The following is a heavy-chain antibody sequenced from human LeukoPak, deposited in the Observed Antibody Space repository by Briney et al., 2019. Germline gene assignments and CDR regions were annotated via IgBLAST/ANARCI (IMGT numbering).Heavy chain of an antibody. CDR2: ISYDGSNK. V-gene: IGHV3-30-3*01. CDR3: ARATTSGTSGGYFDY. J-gene: IGHJ4*02. D-gene: IGHD1-7*01. CDR1: GFTFSSYA. Sequence: AGGSLRLSCAASGFTFSSYAMHWVRQAPGKGLEWVAVISYDGSNKYYADSVKGRFTISRDNSKNTLCLQMNSLRAEDTAVYYCARATTSGTSGGYFDYWGQGTLVTVSS.